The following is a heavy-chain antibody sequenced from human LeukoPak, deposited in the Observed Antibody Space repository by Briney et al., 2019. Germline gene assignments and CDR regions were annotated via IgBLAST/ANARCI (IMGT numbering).Heavy chain of an antibody. Sequence: PSETLSLTCTVSGGSISSGSYYWSWIRQPAGKGLEWIGRIYTSGSTNYNPSLKSRVTISVDTSKNPFSLKLSSVTAADTAVYYCARGGSVQQPNWFDPWGQGTLVTVSS. J-gene: IGHJ5*02. V-gene: IGHV4-61*02. D-gene: IGHD1-1*01. CDR3: ARGGSVQQPNWFDP. CDR2: IYTSGST. CDR1: GGSISSGSYY.